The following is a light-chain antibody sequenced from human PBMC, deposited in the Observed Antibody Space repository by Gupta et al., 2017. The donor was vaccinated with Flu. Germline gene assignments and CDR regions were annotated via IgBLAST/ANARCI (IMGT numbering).Light chain of an antibody. CDR2: GKN. Sequence: SAELTHAPAVPVALRQTVRLTCLGDSLRKYFVSWYQQKPGEAPKVVMYGKNKRPSEIPERFSGSTSGDTASLVITGAHAEDEADYYYDSRDSSGKHLLFGGGTKVTVL. J-gene: IGLJ3*02. CDR3: DSRDSSGKHLL. V-gene: IGLV3-19*01. CDR1: SLRKYF.